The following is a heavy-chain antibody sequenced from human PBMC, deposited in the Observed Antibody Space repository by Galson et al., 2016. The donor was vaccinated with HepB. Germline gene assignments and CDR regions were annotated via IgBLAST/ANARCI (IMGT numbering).Heavy chain of an antibody. V-gene: IGHV1-69*13. CDR1: GGTFSSYP. D-gene: IGHD3-16*02. J-gene: IGHJ3*01. CDR3: AREFTFGGVIVTGFDV. CDR2: FVPIFGTP. Sequence: SVKVSCKAFGGTFSSYPISWVRRAPGQGLEWMGSFVPIFGTPNYAQRLQGRVTIMLDESTSTAYMELSSLRSEDTAVYYCAREFTFGGVIVTGFDVWGQGTMVTVSS.